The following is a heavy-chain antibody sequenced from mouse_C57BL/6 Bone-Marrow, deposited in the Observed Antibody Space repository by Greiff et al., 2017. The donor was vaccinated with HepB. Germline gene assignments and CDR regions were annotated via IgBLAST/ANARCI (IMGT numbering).Heavy chain of an antibody. V-gene: IGHV1-55*01. CDR1: GYTFTSYW. CDR2: IYPGSGST. D-gene: IGHD1-1*01. CDR3: ARSDGISYSAWFAY. Sequence: QVQLQQPGAELVKPGASVKMSCKASGYTFTSYWITWVKQRPGQGLEWIGDIYPGSGSTNYNEKFKSTATLTVDTSSSTAYMQLSSLTSEDSAVFYCARSDGISYSAWFAYWGQGTLFTVSA. J-gene: IGHJ3*01.